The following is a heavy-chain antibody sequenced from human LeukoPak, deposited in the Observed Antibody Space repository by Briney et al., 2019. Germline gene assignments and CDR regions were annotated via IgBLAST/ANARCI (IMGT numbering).Heavy chain of an antibody. D-gene: IGHD2-2*01. CDR1: GGSISSGSYY. Sequence: PSETLSLTCTVSGGSISSGSYYWSWIRHPAGKGLEWIGRIYTSGSTNYNPSLKSRVTISADTSKNQFSLKLSSVAAADTGVDYCARDRGGYCSSTSCPQMNWFDPWGQGTLVTVSS. J-gene: IGHJ5*02. CDR3: ARDRGGYCSSTSCPQMNWFDP. CDR2: IYTSGST. V-gene: IGHV4-61*02.